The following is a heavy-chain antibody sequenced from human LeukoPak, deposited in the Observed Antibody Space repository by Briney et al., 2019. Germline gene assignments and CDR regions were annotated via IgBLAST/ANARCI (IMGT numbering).Heavy chain of an antibody. CDR2: TSYDGSNK. V-gene: IGHV3-30*18. D-gene: IGHD6-19*01. Sequence: GGSLRLSCAASGFTFSSYAMSWVRQAPGKGLEWVAVTSYDGSNKYYADSVKGRFTISRDNSKNTLYLQMNSLRAEDTAVYYCAKDTRGTAVASPIDYWGQGTLVTVSS. J-gene: IGHJ4*02. CDR1: GFTFSSYA. CDR3: AKDTRGTAVASPIDY.